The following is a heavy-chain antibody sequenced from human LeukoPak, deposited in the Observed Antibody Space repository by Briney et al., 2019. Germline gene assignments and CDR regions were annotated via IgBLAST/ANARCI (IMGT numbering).Heavy chain of an antibody. CDR3: ARLDSYAPVPGY. D-gene: IGHD5-18*01. J-gene: IGHJ4*02. V-gene: IGHV3-11*03. CDR1: GFTFSDYY. CDR2: ISRSSSYT. Sequence: PGGSLRLSCAASGFTFSDYYMSWIRQAPGKGLEWVSYISRSSSYTNYADSVKGRFTISRDNAKNSLYLQMNSLRAEDTAVYYCARLDSYAPVPGYWGQGTLVTVSS.